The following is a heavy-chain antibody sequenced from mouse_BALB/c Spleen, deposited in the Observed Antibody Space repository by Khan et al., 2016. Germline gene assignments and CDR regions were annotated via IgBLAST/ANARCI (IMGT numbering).Heavy chain of an antibody. CDR3: TRAQYYGYVAY. Sequence: EVKLLESGGGLVQPGGSLKLSCAASGFDFRRYWMSWVRQAPGKGLEWIGEINPDSSTINYTPYLKDKFIISRDNAKNTLYLQMSKVRSEDTALYYCTRAQYYGYVAYWGHGTLVTVSA. CDR2: INPDSSTI. J-gene: IGHJ3*01. D-gene: IGHD1-1*01. CDR1: GFDFRRYW. V-gene: IGHV4-1*02.